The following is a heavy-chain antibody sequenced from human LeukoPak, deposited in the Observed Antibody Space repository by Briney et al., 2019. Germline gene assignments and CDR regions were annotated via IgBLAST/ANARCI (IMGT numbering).Heavy chain of an antibody. V-gene: IGHV3-30*02. CDR1: GFTFSDAW. Sequence: GGSLSLSCAASGFTFSDAWMTWVRQGPGKGLERVAFMHYDRRTNYYADSVKGRFTISRDNSRNTVYLDMNNPRGEDSAVYFCARDPEKSLAVAHLEYWGQGALVTVAS. J-gene: IGHJ4*02. CDR2: MHYDRRTN. D-gene: IGHD6-19*01. CDR3: ARDPEKSLAVAHLEY.